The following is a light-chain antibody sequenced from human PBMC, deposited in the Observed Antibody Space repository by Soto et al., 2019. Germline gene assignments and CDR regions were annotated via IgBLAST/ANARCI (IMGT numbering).Light chain of an antibody. Sequence: ELVMTQSPATLSVSPGARATLSCRASQSVNIHLAWYQQKHGQAPRLLIYGASARATGIPAKFSGSVSGTELTLTISSLQSEDGAVYDCQQYNKWPRTFGQGTKVDIK. J-gene: IGKJ1*01. CDR1: QSVNIH. V-gene: IGKV3D-15*01. CDR3: QQYNKWPRT. CDR2: GAS.